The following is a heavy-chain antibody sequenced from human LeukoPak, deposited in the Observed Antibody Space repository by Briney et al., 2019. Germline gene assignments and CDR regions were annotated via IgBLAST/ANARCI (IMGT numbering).Heavy chain of an antibody. CDR1: GFTFSSYA. J-gene: IGHJ6*02. D-gene: IGHD3-9*01. V-gene: IGHV3-23*01. CDR3: AKSDFSVLRYFDWPGRNYYGMDV. CDR2: ISGSGGST. Sequence: GGSLRLSCAASGFTFSSYAMSWVRQAPGKGLEWVSAISGSGGSTYYADSVRGRFTISRDNSKNTLYLQMNSLRAEDTAVYYCAKSDFSVLRYFDWPGRNYYGMDVWGQGTTVTVSS.